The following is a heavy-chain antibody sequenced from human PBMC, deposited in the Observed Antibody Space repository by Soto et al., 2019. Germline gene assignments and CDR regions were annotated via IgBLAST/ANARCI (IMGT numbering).Heavy chain of an antibody. Sequence: GAPVKVSCKTSGYTFTSYGIAWVRQAPGQGLEWMGWISTSKGNTNYAQKFQGRVTMTTDTSTSTAYMELRSLRSDVTAVYYCATRSPAFDYWGQGTLVTVSS. CDR3: ATRSPAFDY. CDR1: GYTFTSYG. V-gene: IGHV1-18*01. CDR2: ISTSKGNT. J-gene: IGHJ4*02.